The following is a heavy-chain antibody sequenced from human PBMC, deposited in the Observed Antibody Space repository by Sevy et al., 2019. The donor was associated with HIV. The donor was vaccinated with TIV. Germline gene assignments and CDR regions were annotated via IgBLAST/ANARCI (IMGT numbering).Heavy chain of an antibody. Sequence: GGSLRLSCAASGFTFSSYAMSWVRQAPGKGLEWVSAISGGGETTYYADSVKGRFTITRDNSKNRWYLQMASLRAEDTAVYYCGKDRCSGGSCYWGVGAFDIWGQGTMVTVSS. CDR3: GKDRCSGGSCYWGVGAFDI. CDR2: ISGGGETT. V-gene: IGHV3-23*01. D-gene: IGHD2-15*01. CDR1: GFTFSSYA. J-gene: IGHJ3*02.